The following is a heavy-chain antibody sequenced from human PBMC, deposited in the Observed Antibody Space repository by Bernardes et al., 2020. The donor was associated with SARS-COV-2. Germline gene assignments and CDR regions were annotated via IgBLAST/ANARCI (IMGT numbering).Heavy chain of an antibody. CDR3: ARMLSQRWDQLLFVSWGAFDI. CDR1: GGSISSYY. J-gene: IGHJ3*02. Sequence: ETLSLTCTVSGGSISSYYWSWIRQPPGKGLEWIGYIYYSGSTNYNPSLKSRVTISVDTSKNQFSLKLSSVTAADTAVYYCARMLSQRWDQLLFVSWGAFDIWGQGTMVTVSS. D-gene: IGHD2-2*01. CDR2: IYYSGST. V-gene: IGHV4-59*01.